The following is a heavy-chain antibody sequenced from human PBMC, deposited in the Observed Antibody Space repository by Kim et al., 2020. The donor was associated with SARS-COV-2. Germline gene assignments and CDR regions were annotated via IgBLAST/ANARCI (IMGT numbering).Heavy chain of an antibody. CDR2: ISGSGGST. CDR1: GLTFSSSA. CDR3: AKGGYVTQIDY. Sequence: GGSLRLSCAASGLTFSSSAMSWVRQAPGKGLEWVSTISGSGGSTYYADSVKGRFTISRDNSKNTLYLQMNSLRAEDTAVYYCAKGGYVTQIDYWGQGTLVTVSS. D-gene: IGHD5-12*01. J-gene: IGHJ4*02. V-gene: IGHV3-23*01.